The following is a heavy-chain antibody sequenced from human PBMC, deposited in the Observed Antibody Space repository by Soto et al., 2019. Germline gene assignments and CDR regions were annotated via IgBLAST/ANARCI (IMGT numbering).Heavy chain of an antibody. CDR2: INSDGSYI. CDR1: EFTFSSSW. V-gene: IGHV3-74*01. J-gene: IGHJ4*02. Sequence: GGSLRLSCVVSEFTFSSSWMHWVRQGPGKGLVWVSRINSDGSYINYTDSVKGRFTTSRDNAKNMLYLQMSSLRAEDTGLYYCVTGWSEFWGQGTLVTVSS. CDR3: VTGWSEF. D-gene: IGHD2-15*01.